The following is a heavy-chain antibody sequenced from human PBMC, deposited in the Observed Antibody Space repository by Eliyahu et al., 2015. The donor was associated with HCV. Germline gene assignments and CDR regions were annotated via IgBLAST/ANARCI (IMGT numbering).Heavy chain of an antibody. J-gene: IGHJ5*02. D-gene: IGHD6-19*01. Sequence: QVQLQESGPGLVKPSETLSLTCTVSGXXVTTSYWSWIRQPPGKGLEWIGYIHYRGSINYNPSLKSRVTISVDTSKNQFSLNLTSVTAADSAVYYCASGGGGIAVAGTGGWFDPWGQGTLVTVSS. CDR3: ASGGGGIAVAGTGGWFDP. V-gene: IGHV4-59*02. CDR2: IHYRGSI. CDR1: GXXVTTSY.